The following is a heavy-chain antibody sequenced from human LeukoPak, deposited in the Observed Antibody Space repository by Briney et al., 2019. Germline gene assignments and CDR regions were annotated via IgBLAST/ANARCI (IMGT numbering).Heavy chain of an antibody. CDR1: RFTFSSYA. CDR3: ASRFDY. CDR2: ISGSGGST. V-gene: IGHV3-23*01. J-gene: IGHJ4*02. Sequence: PGGSLRLSCAASRFTFSSYAMSWVRKTQGKGLECVSIISGSGGSTYYADSAKGRFTISRDNPKNSLYLQMNSLRAENTAVYYCASRFDYWGQGTLVTVSS.